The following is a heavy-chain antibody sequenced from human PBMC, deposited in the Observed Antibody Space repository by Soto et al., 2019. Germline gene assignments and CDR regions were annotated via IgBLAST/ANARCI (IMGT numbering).Heavy chain of an antibody. CDR1: GYSFTSYW. CDR3: ARLGKLRTGPYYYICTDA. Sequence: GESLKISCKGSGYSFTSYWIGWVRQMPGKGLEWMGIIYPGDSDTRYSPSFQGQVTISADKSISTAYLQWSSLKASDTAMYYCARLGKLRTGPYYYICTDAPAQGTTDT. D-gene: IGHD1-7*01. V-gene: IGHV5-51*01. J-gene: IGHJ6*02. CDR2: IYPGDSDT.